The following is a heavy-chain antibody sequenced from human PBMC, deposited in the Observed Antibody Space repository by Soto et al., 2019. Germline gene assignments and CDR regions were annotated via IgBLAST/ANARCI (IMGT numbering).Heavy chain of an antibody. D-gene: IGHD2-21*02. V-gene: IGHV4-39*01. CDR3: ARQRTTVVTQAYFDH. CDR1: GESISSSSYY. CDR2: IYYSGRT. J-gene: IGHJ4*02. Sequence: SETLSLTCIVSGESISSSSYYWGWIRQPPGKGLEWIGSIYYSGRTYYNPSFKSRVTISIDTSKNQFSLKLSSVTATDTAVYYCARQRTTVVTQAYFDHWGQGARVTVS.